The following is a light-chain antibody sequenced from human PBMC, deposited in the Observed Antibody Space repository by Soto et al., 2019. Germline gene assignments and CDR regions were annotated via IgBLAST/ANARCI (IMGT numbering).Light chain of an antibody. CDR2: GAP. Sequence: EIVLTQSPGTLYLSPGERATLSCRASQSVSSSYLAWYQQKPGQAPRLLIYGAPSRATRIPVRFSGSGSVTDFTLTIIILEPEYFAVYYCHQYGRSPNLFGQETKLEI. CDR3: HQYGRSPNL. J-gene: IGKJ2*01. V-gene: IGKV3-20*01. CDR1: QSVSSSY.